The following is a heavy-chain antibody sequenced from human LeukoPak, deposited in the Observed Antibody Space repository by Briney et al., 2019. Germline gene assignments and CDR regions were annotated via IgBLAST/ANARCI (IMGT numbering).Heavy chain of an antibody. Sequence: GGSLRLSCAASGFTFSDYYMSWIRQAPGKGLEWVSYISSSGSTIYYADSVKGRFTISRDNAKNSLYLQMNSLRAEDTAVYYCARDPDYGDPGPFWDYWGQGTLVTVSS. CDR2: ISSSGSTI. D-gene: IGHD4-17*01. J-gene: IGHJ4*02. CDR3: ARDPDYGDPGPFWDY. V-gene: IGHV3-11*01. CDR1: GFTFSDYY.